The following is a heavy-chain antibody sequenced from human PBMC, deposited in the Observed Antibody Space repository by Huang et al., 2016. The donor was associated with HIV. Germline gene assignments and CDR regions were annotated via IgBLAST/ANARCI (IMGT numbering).Heavy chain of an antibody. CDR3: ARGGPYYDDSSGYLVSAFDI. CDR1: GFTFSSYA. D-gene: IGHD3-22*01. V-gene: IGHV3-30-3*01. J-gene: IGHJ3*02. Sequence: QVQLVESGGGVVQPGRSLRLSCAASGFTFSSYAMHWVRQAPGKGLEWVAVISYDRSNKYYADSVKGRFTITRDKSKKALYMKMNSLRAEDMGVYYCARGGPYYDDSSGYLVSAFDIWGQGTMVTVSS. CDR2: ISYDRSNK.